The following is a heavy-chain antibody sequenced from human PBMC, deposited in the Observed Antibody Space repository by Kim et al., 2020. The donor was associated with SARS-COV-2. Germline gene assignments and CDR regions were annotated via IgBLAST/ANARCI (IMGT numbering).Heavy chain of an antibody. CDR2: ISSSSSTI. D-gene: IGHD3-16*01. CDR1: GFTFSNYR. V-gene: IGHV3-48*02. J-gene: IGHJ4*01. Sequence: GGSLRLSCAASGFTFSNYRMNWVRQAPGKGLEWLSYISSSSSTIDYADSVKGRFTISRDNARNTLYLQMNDLRDDDTAVYYCARERAGGYNLYYFDYWG. CDR3: ARERAGGYNLYYFDY.